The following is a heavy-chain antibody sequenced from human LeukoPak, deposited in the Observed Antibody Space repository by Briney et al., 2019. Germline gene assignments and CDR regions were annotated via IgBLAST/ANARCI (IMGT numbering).Heavy chain of an antibody. CDR3: ARSEDFCTGGVCYFH. CDR1: GYTFTGYY. CDR2: INPNSGGT. V-gene: IGHV1-2*02. D-gene: IGHD2-8*02. Sequence: ASVKVSCKASGYTFTGYYMHWVRQAPGQGLEWMGWINPNSGGTNYAQKFQGRVTMTRDTSISTAYMELSRLRSDDTAVYYCARSEDFCTGGVCYFHWGQGTLVPSPQ. J-gene: IGHJ4*02.